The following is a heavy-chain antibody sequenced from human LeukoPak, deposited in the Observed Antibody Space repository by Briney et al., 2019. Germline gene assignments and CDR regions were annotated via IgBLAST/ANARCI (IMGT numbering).Heavy chain of an antibody. CDR2: ISGSGGST. CDR1: GFTFSSYA. CDR3: AKTLGSGPYYFDY. J-gene: IGHJ4*02. V-gene: IGHV3-23*01. Sequence: GGSLRLSCAASGFTFSSYAMSWVRQAPGRGLEWVSAISGSGGSTYYADSVKGRFTISRDNSKNTLYLQMNSLRAEDTAVYYCAKTLGSGPYYFDYWGQGTLVTVSS. D-gene: IGHD3-3*01.